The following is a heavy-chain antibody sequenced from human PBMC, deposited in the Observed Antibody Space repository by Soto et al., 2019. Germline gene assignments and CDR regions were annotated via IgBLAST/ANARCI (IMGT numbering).Heavy chain of an antibody. CDR2: LYYSGTSYYSGSL. CDR3: ARGGAMIPNPTPFDY. J-gene: IGHJ4*02. Sequence: SETLSLTCTVSGGSISSANNYWAWIRQPPGKGLEWIGSLYYSGTSYYSGSLYNNPSLKSRVTISVDTSKNQFSLNLSSVTAADPAFYYCARGGAMIPNPTPFDYWGQGTLVTVSS. CDR1: GGSISSANNY. V-gene: IGHV4-39*07. D-gene: IGHD3-22*01.